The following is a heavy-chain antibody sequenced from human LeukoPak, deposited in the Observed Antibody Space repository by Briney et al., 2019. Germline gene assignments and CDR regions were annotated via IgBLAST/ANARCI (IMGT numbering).Heavy chain of an antibody. D-gene: IGHD3-22*01. CDR2: IGLSGSPL. CDR3: ARKDFSSDSFSY. CDR1: GFPFTRFY. V-gene: IGHV3-11*04. J-gene: IGHJ4*02. Sequence: GGSLRLSCAVSGFPFTRFYMSWLRQAPGKGLEWISYIGLSGSPLDYADSVRGRFTISRDNAKNSLYLEMNSLRAEDTAVYYCARKDFSSDSFSYWGQGTLVTVSS.